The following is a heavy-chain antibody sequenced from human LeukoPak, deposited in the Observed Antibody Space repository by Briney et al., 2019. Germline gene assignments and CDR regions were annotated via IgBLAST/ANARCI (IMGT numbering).Heavy chain of an antibody. CDR1: GGSMRNYY. D-gene: IGHD4-17*01. Sequence: SETLSLTCTVSGGSMRNYYWSWIRQPPGKGLEWIGYTYSSGSTNYNPSLESRVTISVDTSKNQFSLRLNSVTAADTAVYYCARMGNLATVTTDYWGQGTLVTVSS. CDR3: ARMGNLATVTTDY. V-gene: IGHV4-59*08. CDR2: TYSSGST. J-gene: IGHJ4*02.